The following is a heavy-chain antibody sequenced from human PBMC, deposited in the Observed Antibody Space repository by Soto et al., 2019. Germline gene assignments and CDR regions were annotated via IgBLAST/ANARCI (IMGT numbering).Heavy chain of an antibody. V-gene: IGHV3-33*01. D-gene: IGHD1-26*01. CDR1: GSIFSGYG. CDR3: ARDGVGVTVFFGYFDY. Sequence: QVQLVESGGGVVQPGRSLRLSCAASGSIFSGYGMHWVRQAPGKGLEWVAVIRYDGSNKYYGDSVKGRVTISRDNSKNTLFLQMNNLSAEDTAVYYCARDGVGVTVFFGYFDYWGQGTMVTVSS. CDR2: IRYDGSNK. J-gene: IGHJ4*02.